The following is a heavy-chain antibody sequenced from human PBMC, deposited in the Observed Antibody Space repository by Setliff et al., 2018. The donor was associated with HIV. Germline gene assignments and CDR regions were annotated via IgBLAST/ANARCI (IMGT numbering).Heavy chain of an antibody. J-gene: IGHJ4*02. Sequence: VASVKVSCKASGGTLSSYTFNWVRQAPGQGLEWVGGIIPIVGIGKYAQSLQGRLTITAEESTSTVYMDLRSLRSDDTAVFYCAREGPYGDYFDYWGQGTLVTVSS. CDR2: IIPIVGIG. D-gene: IGHD4-17*01. CDR1: GGTLSSYT. V-gene: IGHV1-69*10. CDR3: AREGPYGDYFDY.